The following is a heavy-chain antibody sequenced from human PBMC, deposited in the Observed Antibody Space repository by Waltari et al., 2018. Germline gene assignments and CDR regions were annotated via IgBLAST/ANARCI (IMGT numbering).Heavy chain of an antibody. V-gene: IGHV4-4*02. CDR1: GASVSNSYW. CDR3: AADRGRGIYFDY. D-gene: IGHD2-15*01. Sequence: QVHLQEAGPGLVKPSGTLSLTCAVSGASVSNSYWWRWVRQPPGKGLEWIGQIHQSGRTNYNPSLDSRVIVSMDTSNNQISLKLTSATAADTAVYYCAADRGRGIYFDYWGQGTLVTVSP. J-gene: IGHJ4*02. CDR2: IHQSGRT.